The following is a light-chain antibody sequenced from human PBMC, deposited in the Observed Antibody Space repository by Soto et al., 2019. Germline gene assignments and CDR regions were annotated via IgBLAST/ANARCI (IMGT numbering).Light chain of an antibody. CDR3: QQYNNFPPT. CDR2: AAS. Sequence: AIRMTQSPSSFSASTGDRVTITCRASQGISSYLAWYQQRPGKAPKLLIYAASTLQSGVPSRFSGSGSGTDFTLTINSLQPEDFATYYCQQYNNFPPTFGGGTKVDIK. V-gene: IGKV1-8*01. CDR1: QGISSY. J-gene: IGKJ4*01.